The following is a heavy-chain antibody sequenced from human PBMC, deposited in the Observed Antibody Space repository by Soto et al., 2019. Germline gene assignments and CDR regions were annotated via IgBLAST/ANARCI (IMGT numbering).Heavy chain of an antibody. CDR3: AREGVGCSGGSCYSTFGFDP. CDR1: GFTFSSYS. D-gene: IGHD2-15*01. J-gene: IGHJ5*02. V-gene: IGHV3-21*01. Sequence: EVQLVESGGGLVKPGGSLRLSCAASGFTFSSYSMNWVRQAPGKGLEWVSSISSSSSYIYYADSVKGQFTISRDNAKNSLYLQMNSLRAEDTAVYYCAREGVGCSGGSCYSTFGFDPWGQGTLVTVSS. CDR2: ISSSSSYI.